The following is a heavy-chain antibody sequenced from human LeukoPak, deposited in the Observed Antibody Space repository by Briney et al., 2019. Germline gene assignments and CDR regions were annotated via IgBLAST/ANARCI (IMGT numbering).Heavy chain of an antibody. CDR3: ASQGMTTVTYYYYGMDV. CDR2: IWYDGSNK. J-gene: IGHJ6*02. V-gene: IGHV3-33*01. CDR1: GFTFSSYG. Sequence: GGSLRLSCAPSGFTFSSYGMHWVRQAPGKGLEWVAFIWYDGSNKYYADSVKGRFTISRDNSKNTLYLQMNSLRAEDTAVYYCASQGMTTVTYYYYGMDVWGQGTTVTVSS. D-gene: IGHD4-17*01.